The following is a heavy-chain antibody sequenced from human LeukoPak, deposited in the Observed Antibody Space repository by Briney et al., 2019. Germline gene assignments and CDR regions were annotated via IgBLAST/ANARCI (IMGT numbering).Heavy chain of an antibody. D-gene: IGHD1-26*01. CDR2: IIPIFGTA. CDR1: GGTFSSYA. V-gene: IGHV1-69*13. Sequence: WASVKVSCKASGGTFSSYAISWVRRAPGQGLEWMGGIIPIFGTANYAQKFQGRVTITADESTSTAYMELSSLRSEDTAVYYCARDVNPIYSGSYLAFDYWGQGTLVTVSS. J-gene: IGHJ4*02. CDR3: ARDVNPIYSGSYLAFDY.